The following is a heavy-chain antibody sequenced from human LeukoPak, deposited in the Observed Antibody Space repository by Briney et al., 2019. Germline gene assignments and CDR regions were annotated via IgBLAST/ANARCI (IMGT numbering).Heavy chain of an antibody. CDR3: ARAASLDF. V-gene: IGHV4-59*01. D-gene: IGHD2-2*01. J-gene: IGHJ4*02. Sequence: SETLSLTCAVYGGSFSGSNWSWIRQSPGKGLEWIGYIYYSGTTNYNPYLKSRVTISLGMSSNQFSLRLDSVTAADTAVYYCARAASLDFWGQGILVTVSS. CDR2: IYYSGTT. CDR1: GGSFSGSN.